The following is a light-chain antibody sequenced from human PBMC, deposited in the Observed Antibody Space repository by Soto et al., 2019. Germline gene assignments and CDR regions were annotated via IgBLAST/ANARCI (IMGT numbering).Light chain of an antibody. CDR2: AAS. V-gene: IGKV1-12*01. Sequence: DIQMTQSPSSVSASVGDRVTVTCRASQGISYLLAWYQQKPGKAPKLLISAASTLQSGVPSRFSGSGSGTDFTLTITNLQPEDFATYYCQQANSFPFTFGGGTKVEIK. CDR3: QQANSFPFT. CDR1: QGISYL. J-gene: IGKJ4*01.